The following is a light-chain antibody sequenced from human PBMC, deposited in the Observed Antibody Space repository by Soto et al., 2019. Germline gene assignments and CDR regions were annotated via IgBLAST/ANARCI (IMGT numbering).Light chain of an antibody. V-gene: IGLV2-23*01. CDR2: KGT. Sequence: QSVLAQPASVSGSPGQSITISCTGTRSDVGAYNSVSWYQQHPHKAPQVIIYKGTQRPAGVSNRFSGSTSGNAASLTISGLQADDEADYFCCSSAPESTYVFGSGTKVTVL. J-gene: IGLJ1*01. CDR1: RSDVGAYNS. CDR3: CSSAPESTYV.